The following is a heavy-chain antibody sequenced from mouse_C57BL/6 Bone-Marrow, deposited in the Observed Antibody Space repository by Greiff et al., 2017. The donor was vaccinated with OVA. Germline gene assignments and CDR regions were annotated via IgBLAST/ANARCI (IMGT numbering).Heavy chain of an antibody. CDR3: ARGRYAMDY. CDR2: IYPSDSET. Sequence: QVQLQQPGAELVRPGSSVKLSCKASGYTFTSYWMDWVKQRPGQGLEWIGNIYPSDSETHYNQKFKDKATLTVDKSSSTAYMQLSSLTSEDSAVYYCARGRYAMDYWGQGTSVIVSS. CDR1: GYTFTSYW. J-gene: IGHJ4*01. V-gene: IGHV1-61*01.